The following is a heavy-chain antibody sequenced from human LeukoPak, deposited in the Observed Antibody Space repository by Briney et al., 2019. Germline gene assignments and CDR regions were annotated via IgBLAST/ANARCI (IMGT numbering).Heavy chain of an antibody. V-gene: IGHV3-48*04. CDR3: ARDIRYGDYAGWFDP. CDR2: ISSSSSTI. CDR1: GFTFGDYS. J-gene: IGHJ5*02. D-gene: IGHD4-17*01. Sequence: GGSLRLSCAASGFTFGDYSMNWVRQAPGKGLEWVSYISSSSSTIYYADSVRGRFTISRDNAKNSLYLQMNSLRAEDTAVYYCARDIRYGDYAGWFDPWGQGTLVTVSS.